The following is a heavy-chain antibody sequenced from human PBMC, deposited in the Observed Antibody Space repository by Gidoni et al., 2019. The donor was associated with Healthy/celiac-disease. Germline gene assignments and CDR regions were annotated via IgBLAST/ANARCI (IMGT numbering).Heavy chain of an antibody. V-gene: IGHV4-31*03. CDR2: LYSSGST. CDR1: GGSISTGGYY. Sequence: QVQLQESGPGLATPSQTPSLTCTVSGGSISTGGYYWGWIRQHPGKGLEWIWYLYSSGSTYYNPSLKSRVTISVDTSKNQFSLKLSSVTAADTAVYYCARGIPAQQLVYNWFDPWGQGTLVTVSS. D-gene: IGHD6-13*01. J-gene: IGHJ5*02. CDR3: ARGIPAQQLVYNWFDP.